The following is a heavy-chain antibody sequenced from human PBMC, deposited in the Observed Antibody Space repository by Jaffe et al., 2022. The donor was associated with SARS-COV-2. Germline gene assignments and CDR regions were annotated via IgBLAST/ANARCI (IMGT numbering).Heavy chain of an antibody. CDR3: AKGRSSSSYAALDI. J-gene: IGHJ3*02. D-gene: IGHD6-13*01. Sequence: EVQLLESGGGLVQPGGSLRLSCAASGFTFSSYAMTWVRQAPGKGLEWVSAISGPSGNTYYADSVKGRFTISRDNSKDTLYLQMNSLRPDDTAVYSCAKGRSSSSYAALDIWGQGTMVTVSS. V-gene: IGHV3-23*01. CDR2: ISGPSGNT. CDR1: GFTFSSYA.